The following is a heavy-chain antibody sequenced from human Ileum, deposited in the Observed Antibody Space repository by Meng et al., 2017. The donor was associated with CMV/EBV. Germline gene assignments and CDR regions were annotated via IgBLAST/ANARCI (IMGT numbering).Heavy chain of an antibody. J-gene: IGHJ4*02. CDR1: FGFSDSA. CDR3: ILSSNYYDSSGPDY. D-gene: IGHD3-22*01. Sequence: FGFSDSAMHWVRQASGKGLEWVGRIRSKANSYATAYAVSVKGRFTISRDDSKNTAYLHMNSLKTEDTAMYYCILSSNYYDSSGPDYWGQGTLVTVSS. V-gene: IGHV3-73*01. CDR2: IRSKANSYAT.